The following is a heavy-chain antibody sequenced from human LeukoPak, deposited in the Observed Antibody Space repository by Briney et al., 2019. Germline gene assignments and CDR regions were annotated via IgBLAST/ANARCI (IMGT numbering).Heavy chain of an antibody. CDR1: GFTFSSYW. J-gene: IGHJ5*02. CDR2: IRQDGSEK. CDR3: ARDRGPYYYDSSGYVRWFDP. D-gene: IGHD3-22*01. Sequence: PGGSLRLSYAASGFTFSSYWMSWVRQAPGKGLEWVANIRQDGSEKYYVDSVKGRFTISRDNAKNSLYLQMNSLRAEDTAVYYCARDRGPYYYDSSGYVRWFDPWGQGTLVTVSS. V-gene: IGHV3-7*01.